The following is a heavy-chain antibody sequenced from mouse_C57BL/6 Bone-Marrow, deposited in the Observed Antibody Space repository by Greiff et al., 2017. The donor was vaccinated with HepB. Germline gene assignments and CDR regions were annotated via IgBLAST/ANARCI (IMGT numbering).Heavy chain of an antibody. D-gene: IGHD2-2*01. Sequence: VQLQQSGPGLVKPSQSLSLTCSVTGYSITSGYYWNWIRQFPGNKLEWMGYISYDGSNNYNPSLKNRISITRDTSKNQFFLKLNSVTTEDTATYYCARGGVTGAYWGQGTLVTVSA. CDR3: ARGGVTGAY. CDR1: GYSITSGYY. V-gene: IGHV3-6*01. J-gene: IGHJ3*01. CDR2: ISYDGSN.